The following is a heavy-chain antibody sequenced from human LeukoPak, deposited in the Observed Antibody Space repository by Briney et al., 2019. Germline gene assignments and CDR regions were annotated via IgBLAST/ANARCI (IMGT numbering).Heavy chain of an antibody. CDR3: ATRGDWGESSGNYVSY. Sequence: GGSLRLSCAASGFTFSSYAMSWVRQAPGKGLEWVSAISGSGGSTYYADSVKGRFTISRDNSKNTLYLQMNSLRAEDTAVYYGATRGDWGESSGNYVSYWGQGTLVTV. D-gene: IGHD3-22*01. CDR1: GFTFSSYA. J-gene: IGHJ4*02. CDR2: ISGSGGST. V-gene: IGHV3-23*01.